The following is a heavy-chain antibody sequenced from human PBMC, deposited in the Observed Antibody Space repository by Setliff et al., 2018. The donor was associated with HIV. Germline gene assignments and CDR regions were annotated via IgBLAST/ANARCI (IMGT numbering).Heavy chain of an antibody. CDR2: ISHSGDT. CDR1: GGSFAASH. D-gene: IGHD6-19*01. V-gene: IGHV4-34*01. J-gene: IGHJ4*02. CDR3: ATDHVTMAGTRFDF. Sequence: KASETLSLTCAVYGGSFAASHWSWIRQSPGKGLEWIGEISHSGDTKYTPSLKGRLTISIDTSKKQFSLRLKSVTAADAAVYYCATDHVTMAGTRFDFWGQGTPVTVSS.